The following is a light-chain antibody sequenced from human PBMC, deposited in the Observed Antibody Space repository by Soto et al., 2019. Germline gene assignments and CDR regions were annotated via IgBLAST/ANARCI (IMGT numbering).Light chain of an antibody. CDR2: DAS. Sequence: DIQMTQXPSTLSASVGDRVTITCRASQSISSWLAWYQQKPGKAPKLLIYDASSLESGVPSRFSGSGSDTEFTLTINNLQPADFATYHCQQYNRYSLTFGGGTKVEIK. CDR3: QQYNRYSLT. J-gene: IGKJ4*01. V-gene: IGKV1-5*01. CDR1: QSISSW.